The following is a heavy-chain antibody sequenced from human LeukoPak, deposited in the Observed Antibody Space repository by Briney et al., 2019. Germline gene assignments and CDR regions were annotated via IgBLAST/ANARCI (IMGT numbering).Heavy chain of an antibody. J-gene: IGHJ4*02. CDR3: ARVWAYDSSGYPDY. D-gene: IGHD3-22*01. CDR2: IYYSGST. CDR1: GGSISSGGYY. V-gene: IGHV4-31*03. Sequence: SETLSLTCTVSGGSISSGGYYWSWIRQHPGKGLEGIGYIYYSGSTYYNPSLKSRVTISVDTSKNQFSLKLSSVTAADTAVYYCARVWAYDSSGYPDYWGQGTLVTVSS.